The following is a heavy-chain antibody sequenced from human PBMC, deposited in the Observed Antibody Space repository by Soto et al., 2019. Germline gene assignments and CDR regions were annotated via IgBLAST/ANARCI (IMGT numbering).Heavy chain of an antibody. CDR1: GFTFDDYA. V-gene: IGHV3-9*01. CDR3: AKSRGATIRDAFDI. CDR2: ISWNSGSI. Sequence: SLRLSCAASGFTFDDYAMHWVRQAPGKGLEWVSGISWNSGSIGYADSVKGRFTISRDNAKNSLYLQMNSLRAEDTALYYCAKSRGATIRDAFDIWGQGTMVTVSS. D-gene: IGHD5-12*01. J-gene: IGHJ3*02.